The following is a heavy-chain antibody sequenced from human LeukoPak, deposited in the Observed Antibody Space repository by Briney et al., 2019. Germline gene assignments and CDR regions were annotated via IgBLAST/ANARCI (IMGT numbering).Heavy chain of an antibody. V-gene: IGHV3-48*01. CDR3: ARDLWFGDPINYYYGMDV. CDR1: GFTFSSYS. Sequence: PGGFLRLSCAASGFTFSSYSMNWVRQAPGKGLEWLSYISSSSTTIYYADSVKGRFTISRDNAKNSLYLQINSLRAEDTAVYYCARDLWFGDPINYYYGMDVWGQGTTVTVSS. J-gene: IGHJ6*02. D-gene: IGHD3-10*01. CDR2: ISSSSTTI.